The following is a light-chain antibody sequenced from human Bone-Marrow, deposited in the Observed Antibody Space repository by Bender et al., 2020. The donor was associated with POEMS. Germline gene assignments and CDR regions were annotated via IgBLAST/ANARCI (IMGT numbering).Light chain of an antibody. CDR3: CSSAGLSTWV. CDR1: SSDVGSYNL. CDR2: EVS. J-gene: IGLJ3*02. Sequence: QSALTQPASVSGSPGQSITISCTGTSSDVGSYNLVSWYQQHPGKAPKLMIYEVSKRPSGVSDRFSGSKSGYTASLTISGLQAEDEADYYCCSSAGLSTWVFGEGTKLTVL. V-gene: IGLV2-23*02.